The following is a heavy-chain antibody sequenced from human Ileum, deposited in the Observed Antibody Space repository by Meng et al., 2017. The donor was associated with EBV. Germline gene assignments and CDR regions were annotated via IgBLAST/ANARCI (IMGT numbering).Heavy chain of an antibody. Sequence: LRLQESVPGLVKPSETPSCTVTVSGGPRNSRSYYWGWIRQPPGKGLEWIGSIYYSGRPYYNPSLKSRVTISVDTSKNQFSLKLSSVTAADTAVYYCARPIAAAGWFDPWGQGTLVTVSS. J-gene: IGHJ5*02. D-gene: IGHD6-13*01. CDR2: IYYSGRP. CDR3: ARPIAAAGWFDP. V-gene: IGHV4-39*01. CDR1: GGPRNSRSYY.